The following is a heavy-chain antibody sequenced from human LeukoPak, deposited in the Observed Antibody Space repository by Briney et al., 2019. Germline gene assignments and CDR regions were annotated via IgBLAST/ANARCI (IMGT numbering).Heavy chain of an antibody. CDR3: AGDGEYCYDSSGYSDY. CDR1: GFTFSSYW. Sequence: GGSLRLSCAASGFTFSSYWMHWVRQAPGKGLVWVSRINSDGSSTSYADSVKGRFTISRDNAKNMLYLQMNSLRGEDTAVYYYAGDGEYCYDSSGYSDYWGEGTLVTVSS. D-gene: IGHD3-22*01. J-gene: IGHJ4*02. V-gene: IGHV3-74*01. CDR2: INSDGSST.